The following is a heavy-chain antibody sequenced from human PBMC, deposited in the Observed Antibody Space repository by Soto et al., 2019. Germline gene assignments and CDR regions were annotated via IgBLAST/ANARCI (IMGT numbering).Heavy chain of an antibody. D-gene: IGHD1-26*01. V-gene: IGHV4-34*01. Sequence: QVQLQQWGAGLLKPSETLSLTCAVYGGSFSGYYWSWIRQPPGKGLEWIGEINHSGSTNYNPSLKSRVTISLDKSKNQFSLKLSAVTAADTAVYYCLGCYYYYGMDVWGQGTTVTVSS. J-gene: IGHJ6*02. CDR3: LGCYYYYGMDV. CDR2: INHSGST. CDR1: GGSFSGYY.